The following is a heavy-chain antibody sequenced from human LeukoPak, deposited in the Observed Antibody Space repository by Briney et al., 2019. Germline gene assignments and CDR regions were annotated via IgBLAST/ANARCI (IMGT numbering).Heavy chain of an antibody. CDR1: GGTFSSYA. CDR2: IIPIFGTA. Sequence: ASVKVSCKASGGTFSSYAISWVRQAPGQGLEWMGGIIPIFGTANYAQKFHGRVTITTDESTSTAYMELSSLRSEDTAVYYCARSYGYCSSTSCYNPDIWGQGTMVTVSS. CDR3: ARSYGYCSSTSCYNPDI. V-gene: IGHV1-69*05. D-gene: IGHD2-2*02. J-gene: IGHJ3*02.